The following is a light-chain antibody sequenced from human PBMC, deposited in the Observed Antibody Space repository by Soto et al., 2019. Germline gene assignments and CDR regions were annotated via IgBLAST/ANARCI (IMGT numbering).Light chain of an antibody. CDR3: QQYNNWPPWT. CDR1: QRVGSN. J-gene: IGKJ1*01. V-gene: IGKV3-15*01. CDR2: DAS. Sequence: EIVMTQSPATLSASPGERATLSCRASQRVGSNLAWYQQKPGQAPRLLIYDASTRATGIPARFSGSGSGTEFTLTISSLQSEDFALYYCQQYNNWPPWTFGQGTKVEIK.